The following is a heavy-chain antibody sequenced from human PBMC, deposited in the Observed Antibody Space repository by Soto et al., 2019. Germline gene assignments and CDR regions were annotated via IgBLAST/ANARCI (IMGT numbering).Heavy chain of an antibody. CDR2: IFYSGST. J-gene: IGHJ5*01. CDR1: GGSISSYY. CDR3: ASIMRGPVLSFVS. Sequence: QVQLQESGPGLVKPSETLSLTFTVSGGSISSYYWSWIRQPPGKGLEWIGFIFYSGSTSYNPSISSRLTISIDASEYQLSLTLNSVTAAYTAVYYCASIMRGPVLSFVSWGQGSLVAVSS. V-gene: IGHV4-59*01. D-gene: IGHD2-8*01.